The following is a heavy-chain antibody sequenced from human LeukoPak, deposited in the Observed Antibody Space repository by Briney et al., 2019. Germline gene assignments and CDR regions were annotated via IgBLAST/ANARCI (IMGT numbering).Heavy chain of an antibody. CDR3: ARGSGYYLGHFDY. D-gene: IGHD3-22*01. V-gene: IGHV3-7*01. J-gene: IGHJ4*02. CDR2: MKQDGSEK. CDR1: GFTFSSYW. Sequence: PGGSLRLSCAASGFTFSSYWMSWVRQAPGKGLEWVANMKQDGSEKYYVDSVKGRFTISRDNAKNSLYLQMNSLRAEDTAVYYCARGSGYYLGHFDYWGQGTLVTVSS.